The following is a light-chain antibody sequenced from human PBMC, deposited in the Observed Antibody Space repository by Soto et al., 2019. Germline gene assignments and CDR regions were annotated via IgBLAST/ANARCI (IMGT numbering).Light chain of an antibody. Sequence: EIVLTQSPATLSLSPGERATLSCRASQIVSPHLAWYQQKPDQAPRLLIYDASKRATGIPARFSGSGSGTDFSLTISSLEPEDFAVYYCQQRGNWPITFGQGTRLEIK. CDR1: QIVSPH. CDR2: DAS. J-gene: IGKJ5*01. CDR3: QQRGNWPIT. V-gene: IGKV3-11*01.